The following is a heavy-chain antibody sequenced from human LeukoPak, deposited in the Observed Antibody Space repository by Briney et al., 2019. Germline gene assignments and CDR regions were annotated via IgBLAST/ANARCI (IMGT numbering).Heavy chain of an antibody. J-gene: IGHJ5*02. V-gene: IGHV4-38-2*02. Sequence: SETLSLTCTVSGYSISSGYYWGWIRQPPGKGLEWIGSIYHSGSTYYNPSLKSRVTISVDTSKNQFSLKLNSVTAADTAVYYCARGGRIITSFNWFDPWGQGTLVTVSS. CDR2: IYHSGST. D-gene: IGHD2-2*01. CDR3: ARGGRIITSFNWFDP. CDR1: GYSISSGYY.